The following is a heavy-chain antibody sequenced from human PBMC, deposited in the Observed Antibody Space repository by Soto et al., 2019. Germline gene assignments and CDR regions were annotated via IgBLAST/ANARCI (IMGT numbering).Heavy chain of an antibody. D-gene: IGHD3-22*01. J-gene: IGHJ3*01. CDR3: ARDQLYYNDISGRPLNAFDV. CDR2: IVSSGGGTPHST. V-gene: IGHV3-23*01. Sequence: GGSLRLSCAASGFTFSNFAMNWFRQIPGKGLEWVSSIVSSGGGTPHSTYHADSVKGRFTISRDNAKNSLYLQMNSLRAEDTAVYYCARDQLYYNDISGRPLNAFDVWGQGTMVTVSS. CDR1: GFTFSNFA.